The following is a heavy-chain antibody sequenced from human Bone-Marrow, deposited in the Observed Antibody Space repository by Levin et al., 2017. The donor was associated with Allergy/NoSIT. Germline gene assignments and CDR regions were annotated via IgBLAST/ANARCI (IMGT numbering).Heavy chain of an antibody. D-gene: IGHD6-19*01. CDR2: IIPIFGTA. CDR3: ATLAVAGTLSP. CDR1: GGTFSSYA. J-gene: IGHJ4*02. V-gene: IGHV1-69*06. Sequence: AASVKVSCKASGGTFSSYAISWVRQAPGQGLEWMGGIIPIFGTANYAQKFQGRVTITADKSTSTAYMELSSLRSEDTAVYYCATLAVAGTLSPWGQGTLVTVSS.